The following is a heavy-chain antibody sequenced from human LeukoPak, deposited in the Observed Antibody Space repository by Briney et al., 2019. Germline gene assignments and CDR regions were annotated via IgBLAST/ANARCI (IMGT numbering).Heavy chain of an antibody. J-gene: IGHJ6*03. V-gene: IGHV3-30*03. CDR2: ISYDGTIK. CDR1: GFTFNSYG. D-gene: IGHD3-16*01. CDR3: ARDYDDYYYMDV. Sequence: GGSLRLSCAASGFTFNSYGMHWVRQAPGKGLEWVAVISYDGTIKYYADSVKGRFTISRDNSKNTLYLQMNSLRAEDTAVYYCARDYDDYYYMDVWGKGTTVTVSS.